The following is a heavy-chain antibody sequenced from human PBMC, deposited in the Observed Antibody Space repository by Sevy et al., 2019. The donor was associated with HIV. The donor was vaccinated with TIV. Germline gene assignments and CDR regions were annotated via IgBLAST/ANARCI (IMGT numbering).Heavy chain of an antibody. CDR2: IKNKPDGGTT. CDR1: GFTFNNAW. Sequence: GGSLRLSCAASGFTFNNAWMSWARQAPGKGLEWIGRIKNKPDGGTTDYAAPVKGRFTISRDDSKNTLYLQMNSLKTEDTAVYYCCTEGNVLLAEGWGHWFDPWGQGTLVTVSS. D-gene: IGHD2-8*01. CDR3: CTEGNVLLAEGWGHWFDP. V-gene: IGHV3-15*01. J-gene: IGHJ5*02.